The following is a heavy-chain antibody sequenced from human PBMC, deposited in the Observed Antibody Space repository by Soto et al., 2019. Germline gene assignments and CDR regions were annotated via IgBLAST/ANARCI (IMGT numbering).Heavy chain of an antibody. J-gene: IGHJ6*02. CDR2: IYYSGST. CDR1: WGSSVNHC. D-gene: IGHD6-6*01. CDR3: ARDRMGIAARPYYYYYGMDV. V-gene: IGHV4-59*11. Sequence: SLPISLPKTVSWGSSVNHCGRRILQPRGKGLAWIGYIYYSGSTNYNPSLKSRVTISVDTSKNQFSLKLSSVTAADTAVYYCARDRMGIAARPYYYYYGMDVWGQGTTVTVSS.